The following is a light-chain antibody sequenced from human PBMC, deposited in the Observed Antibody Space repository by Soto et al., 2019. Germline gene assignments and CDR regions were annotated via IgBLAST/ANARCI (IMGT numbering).Light chain of an antibody. CDR2: AAS. Sequence: DIQMTQSPSSLSASVGDRVTIRCRTSQSIAKFLNWYQQKPGKAPKLLIYAASTLQRGVPSRFSGRGSGTDFSLTISRLQPEDLATYYCQQSFSTLGTFGQGTRLEIK. J-gene: IGKJ2*02. V-gene: IGKV1-39*01. CDR3: QQSFSTLGT. CDR1: QSIAKF.